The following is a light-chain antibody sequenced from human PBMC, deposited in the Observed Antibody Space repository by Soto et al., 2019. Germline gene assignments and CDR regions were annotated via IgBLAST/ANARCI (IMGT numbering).Light chain of an antibody. J-gene: IGKJ4*01. CDR3: QQSYSTPLT. Sequence: DIHMTQSPSTLSGSVGDRVTITCRASQSISSYLNWYQQKPGKAPKLLIYAASSLQSGVPSRFSGSGSGTDFTLTISSLQPEDFAIYYCQQSYSTPLTFGGGTKVDIK. V-gene: IGKV1-39*01. CDR2: AAS. CDR1: QSISSY.